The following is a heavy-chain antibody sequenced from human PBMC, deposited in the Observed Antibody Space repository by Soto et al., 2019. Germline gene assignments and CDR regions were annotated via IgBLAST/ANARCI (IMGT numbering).Heavy chain of an antibody. Sequence: EVQLLESGGGLVQPGGSLRLSCAASGFTFSSYAMSWVRQAPGKGLEWVSAISGSGGSTYYADSVKGRFTISRDNSKNTLYLQMKSLRAEDTGVYYCAKVVEAAEGGWFDPWGQGTLVTVSS. J-gene: IGHJ5*02. V-gene: IGHV3-23*01. CDR2: ISGSGGST. CDR1: GFTFSSYA. D-gene: IGHD6-25*01. CDR3: AKVVEAAEGGWFDP.